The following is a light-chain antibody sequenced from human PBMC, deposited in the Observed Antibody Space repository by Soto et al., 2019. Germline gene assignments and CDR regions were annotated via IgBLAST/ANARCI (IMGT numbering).Light chain of an antibody. J-gene: IGKJ1*01. V-gene: IGKV3-20*01. CDR3: HQYNDRPWT. CDR2: DAS. CDR1: QIVSSSY. Sequence: EIVLTQSPGTMAQSPGERATLSCRASQIVSSSYLAWYQQKPGQAPRLLIYDASNRATGIPARFSGSGSGTDFTLTISSLQSEDFAVYYCHQYNDRPWTFGQGTKVDIK.